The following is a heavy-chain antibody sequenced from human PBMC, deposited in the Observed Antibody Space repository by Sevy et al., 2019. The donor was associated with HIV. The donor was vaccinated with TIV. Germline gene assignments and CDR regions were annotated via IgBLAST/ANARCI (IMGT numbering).Heavy chain of an antibody. CDR2: IYPGDSDT. Sequence: GESQKISCKGSGYSFTSYWIGWVRQMPGKGLEWMGIIYPGDSDTRYSPSFQGQVTISADKSISNAYLQWSSLKASDTAMYYCARHWPGEDIVVEVAALAFDMWGQGTMVTVSS. J-gene: IGHJ3*02. D-gene: IGHD2-15*01. CDR3: ARHWPGEDIVVEVAALAFDM. CDR1: GYSFTSYW. V-gene: IGHV5-51*01.